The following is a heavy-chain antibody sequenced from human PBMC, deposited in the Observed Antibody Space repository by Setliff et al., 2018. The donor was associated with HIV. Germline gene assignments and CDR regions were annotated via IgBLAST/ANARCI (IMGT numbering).Heavy chain of an antibody. J-gene: IGHJ4*02. CDR1: GFTFSSGW. D-gene: IGHD3-22*01. V-gene: IGHV3-15*01. CDR2: ISGTT. Sequence: GGSLRLSCAASGFTFSSGWMIWVRQAPGKGLDWVGLISGTTDYAAPVKGRFTISRDDSRNTLFLHMSDLKTEDTAVYYCARASYDYDSSGWVDYWGQGTLVTVSS. CDR3: ARASYDYDSSGWVDY.